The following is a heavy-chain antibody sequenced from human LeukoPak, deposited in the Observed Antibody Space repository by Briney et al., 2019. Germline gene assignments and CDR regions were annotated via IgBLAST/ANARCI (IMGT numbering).Heavy chain of an antibody. Sequence: GGSLRLSCAASGFTFSSYAMHWVRQAPGKGLEWVAVISYDGSNKYYADSVKGRFTISRDNSKNTLYLQMNSLRAEDTAVYYCARERQYSSSRPTTVTYYYYGMDVWGQGTTVTVSS. CDR3: ARERQYSSSRPTTVTYYYYGMDV. CDR2: ISYDGSNK. V-gene: IGHV3-30-3*01. CDR1: GFTFSSYA. D-gene: IGHD6-13*01. J-gene: IGHJ6*02.